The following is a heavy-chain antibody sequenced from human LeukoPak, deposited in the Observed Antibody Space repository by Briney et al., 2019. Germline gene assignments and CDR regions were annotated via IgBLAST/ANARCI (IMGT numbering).Heavy chain of an antibody. V-gene: IGHV3-48*01. CDR2: ISSSSSTI. J-gene: IGHJ4*02. CDR1: GFTFSSYS. CDR3: ARHPVGYDYVWGSSYYFDY. Sequence: GGSLRLSCAASGFTFSSYSMNWVRQAPGKGLEWVSYISSSSSTIYYADSVKGRFTISRDNAKNSLYLQMNSLRAEDTAVYYCARHPVGYDYVWGSSYYFDYWGQGTLVTVSS. D-gene: IGHD3-16*01.